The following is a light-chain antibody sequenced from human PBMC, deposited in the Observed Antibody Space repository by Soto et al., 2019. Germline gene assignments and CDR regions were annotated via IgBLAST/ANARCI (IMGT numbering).Light chain of an antibody. CDR1: SSNIGAGYD. CDR3: QYYDSSLSGFYV. V-gene: IGLV1-40*01. J-gene: IGLJ1*01. Sequence: QSGLTQPRSVSGAPGQRGTISCTGSSSNIGAGYDVHWYQQLPGTAHKLLIYGNSNRPSGVPDRFSGSKSGTSASLAITGLQAEDEADYYCQYYDSSLSGFYVFGTGTKVTVL. CDR2: GNS.